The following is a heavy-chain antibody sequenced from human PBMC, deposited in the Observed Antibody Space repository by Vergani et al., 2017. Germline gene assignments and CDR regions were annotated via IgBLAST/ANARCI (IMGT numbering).Heavy chain of an antibody. D-gene: IGHD6-6*01. V-gene: IGHV3-9*02. J-gene: IGHJ5*02. CDR3: AKDLGTSSGGGWFDP. CDR1: GLTSAGYA. Sequence: EVQLEESGGGLVLPGRSLRLSCVASGLTSAGYAMHWVRQAPGKGLEWVSGISWNSNSIGYADSVKCRFTISRDNAKNSLYLQMNSLRAEDTALYYCAKDLGTSSGGGWFDPWGQGTLVTVSS. CDR2: ISWNSNSI.